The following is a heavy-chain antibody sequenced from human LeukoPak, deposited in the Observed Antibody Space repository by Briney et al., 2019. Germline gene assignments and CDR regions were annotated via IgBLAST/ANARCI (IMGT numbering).Heavy chain of an antibody. J-gene: IGHJ4*02. CDR3: ARLYYGSGKIDY. V-gene: IGHV4-61*05. D-gene: IGHD3-10*01. Sequence: PSETLSLTCTVSGGSISTSSYYWGWVRQPPGKGLEWIGYIYSTGSTNYNPSLKSRVTISVDTSKNQFSLKLSSVTAADTAVYYCARLYYGSGKIDYWGQGTLVTVSS. CDR2: IYSTGST. CDR1: GGSISTSSYY.